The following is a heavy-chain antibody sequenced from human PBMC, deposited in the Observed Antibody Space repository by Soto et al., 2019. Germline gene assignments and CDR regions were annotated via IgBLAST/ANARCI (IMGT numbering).Heavy chain of an antibody. J-gene: IGHJ4*02. D-gene: IGHD3-3*01. CDR1: GGSFSGYY. CDR3: ARLGGYYQAFDN. Sequence: SEILSLTCAFYGGSFSGYYWSWIRQPPGKGLECIGFTSYSGTTYYNTSLWSRVTISVDSSKNQFSLKLDSVTAADTAVYYCARLGGYYQAFDNWGQGTLVTVSS. CDR2: TSYSGTT. V-gene: IGHV4-59*08.